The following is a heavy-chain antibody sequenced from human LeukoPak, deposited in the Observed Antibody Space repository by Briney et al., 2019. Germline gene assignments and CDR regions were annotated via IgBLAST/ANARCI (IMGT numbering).Heavy chain of an antibody. D-gene: IGHD1-26*01. Sequence: SETLSLTCTVSGGSISSYYWSWIRQPPGKGLEWIGYIYYSGSTNYNPSLKSRVTISVDTSKNQFSLKLSSVTAADTAVYHCARSSGSYLRATYYYYYMDVWGKGTTVTISS. CDR2: IYYSGST. J-gene: IGHJ6*03. V-gene: IGHV4-59*01. CDR1: GGSISSYY. CDR3: ARSSGSYLRATYYYYYMDV.